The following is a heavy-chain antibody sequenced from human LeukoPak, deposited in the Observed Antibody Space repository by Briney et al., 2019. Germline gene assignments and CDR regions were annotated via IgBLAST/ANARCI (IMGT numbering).Heavy chain of an antibody. CDR3: ARTLDPARYYYMGV. V-gene: IGHV3-74*01. D-gene: IGHD2-2*01. CDR2: INSDGSST. CDR1: GFTFSSYW. J-gene: IGHJ6*03. Sequence: PGGSLRLSCAASGFTFSSYWMHWVRQAPGKGLVWVSRINSDGSSTSYADSVRGRFSISRDNAKNTLYLQMNSLRAEDTAVYYCARTLDPARYYYMGVWGKGTTVTISS.